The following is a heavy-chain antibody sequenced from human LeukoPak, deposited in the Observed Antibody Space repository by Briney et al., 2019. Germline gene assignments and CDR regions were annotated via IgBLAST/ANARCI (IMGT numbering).Heavy chain of an antibody. V-gene: IGHV3-49*04. D-gene: IGHD4-17*01. CDR1: GFTFSNYN. CDR3: TRDYGDSDY. Sequence: PGGSLRLSCVASGFTFSNYNMNWVRQAPGKGLEWVAFIRSNGYGGTTEYAASMKGRFSISRDDSKSIAYLQMNSLKTEDTAVYYCTRDYGDSDYWGQGTLVTVSS. CDR2: IRSNGYGGTT. J-gene: IGHJ4*02.